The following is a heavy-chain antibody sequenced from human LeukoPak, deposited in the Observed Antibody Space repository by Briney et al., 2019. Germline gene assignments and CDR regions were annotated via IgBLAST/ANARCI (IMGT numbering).Heavy chain of an antibody. CDR3: ARRHGGSSQSDY. CDR1: GDSMSRTSYY. J-gene: IGHJ4*02. D-gene: IGHD1-26*01. CDR2: IHNSGST. Sequence: SETLSLTCTVSGDSMSRTSYYWVWIRQPPGKGLEWIGNIHNSGSTYYNPSLKSRVTISVDISKNQFSLKLSSVTAADTAVYYCARRHGGSSQSDYWGQGTLVTVSS. V-gene: IGHV4-39*01.